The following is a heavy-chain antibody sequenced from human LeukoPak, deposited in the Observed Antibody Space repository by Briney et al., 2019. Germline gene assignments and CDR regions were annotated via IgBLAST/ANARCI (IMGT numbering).Heavy chain of an antibody. CDR3: ARDIGYYYDRGDAFDI. CDR2: IKQDGSEK. Sequence: PGGSLRLSCAASGFTFSSYWMSWVRQAPGKGLEWVANIKQDGSEKYYVDSVKGRFTISRDNAKNSLYLQMNSLRAEDTAVYYCARDIGYYYDRGDAFDIWGQGTMVTVSS. CDR1: GFTFSSYW. V-gene: IGHV3-7*01. J-gene: IGHJ3*02. D-gene: IGHD3-22*01.